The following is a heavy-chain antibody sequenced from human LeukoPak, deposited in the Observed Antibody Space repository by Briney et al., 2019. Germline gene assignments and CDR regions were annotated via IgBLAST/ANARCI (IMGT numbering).Heavy chain of an antibody. CDR1: GGSISSYY. D-gene: IGHD3-3*01. Sequence: SETLSLTCTVSGGSISSYYWSWVRQPPGKGLEWIGYIYYSGSTNYNPSLTSRVTISVDTSKNHFSLKLSSVTAADTAVYYCAREERYDFWSGYFDYWGEGTLGTVS. CDR3: AREERYDFWSGYFDY. V-gene: IGHV4-59*01. J-gene: IGHJ4*02. CDR2: IYYSGST.